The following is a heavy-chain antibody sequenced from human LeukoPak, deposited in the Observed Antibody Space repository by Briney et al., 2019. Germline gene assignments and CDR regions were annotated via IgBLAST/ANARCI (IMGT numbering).Heavy chain of an antibody. D-gene: IGHD2-2*03. V-gene: IGHV3-74*01. CDR1: GFIFSNYW. Sequence: AGPLILSCEASGFIFSNYWMQWVRQVPGKGRVWVSHINSDGGSTTYADFVKGRFTISRDNARNTLYLQMNSLRAEDTAVHYCARDGYCSSGTCYGKDYWGQGTLVTVSS. J-gene: IGHJ4*02. CDR2: INSDGGST. CDR3: ARDGYCSSGTCYGKDY.